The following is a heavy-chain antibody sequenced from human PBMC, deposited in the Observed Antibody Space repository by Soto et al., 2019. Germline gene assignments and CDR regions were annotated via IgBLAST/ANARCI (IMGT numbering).Heavy chain of an antibody. CDR2: IKQDGSEK. J-gene: IGHJ6*02. D-gene: IGHD5-18*01. CDR3: ARVRGAMVEYYGMDV. V-gene: IGHV3-7*01. Sequence: EVQLVESGGGLVQPGGSLRLSCAASGFTFSSYWMSWVRQAPGKGLEWVANIKQDGSEKYYVDSVKGRFTISRDNAKNSLYLQMNSLRAEDTAVYYCARVRGAMVEYYGMDVWGQGTTVTVSS. CDR1: GFTFSSYW.